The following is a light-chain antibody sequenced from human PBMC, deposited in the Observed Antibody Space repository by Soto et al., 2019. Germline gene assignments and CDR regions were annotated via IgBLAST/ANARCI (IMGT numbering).Light chain of an antibody. CDR1: QSVSSY. Sequence: EIVLTQSPATLSLTPGERATLSCRASQSVSSYLAWYQQKPGQAPRLLIYDASTRATGIPARFSGSGSGTDFTLTISSLEPEDFAVYYCQQRSNWPPALTFGGGTKVDI. CDR2: DAS. J-gene: IGKJ4*01. CDR3: QQRSNWPPALT. V-gene: IGKV3-11*01.